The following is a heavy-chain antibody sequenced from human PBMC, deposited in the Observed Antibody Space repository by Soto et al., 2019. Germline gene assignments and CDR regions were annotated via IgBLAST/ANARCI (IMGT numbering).Heavy chain of an antibody. Sequence: SETLSLTFTVSGGSVSSSTHSWGWVRQPPGKGLEYIGSIHYRASTYYNPSLKSRVTMSVDTSKNQFSLKLSSVTATDTAVYYCARDPGELYSSRSGWFDPRGQGTLVPFSS. J-gene: IGHJ5*02. CDR2: IHYRAST. V-gene: IGHV4-39*02. CDR3: ARDPGELYSSRSGWFDP. D-gene: IGHD6-13*01. CDR1: GGSVSSSTHS.